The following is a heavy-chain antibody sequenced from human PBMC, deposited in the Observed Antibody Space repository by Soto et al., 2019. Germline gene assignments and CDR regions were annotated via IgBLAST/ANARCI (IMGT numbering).Heavy chain of an antibody. V-gene: IGHV1-18*01. CDR2: ISAYNGNT. D-gene: IGHD2-15*01. CDR3: ARETPDCSGGSCYPDAFDI. Sequence: QVQLVQSGAEVKKPGASVKVSCKASGYTFTSYGISWVRQAPGQGLEWMGWISAYNGNTNYAQKLQGRVTMTTDTSTSTAYMELRSLRSDDTAVYYCARETPDCSGGSCYPDAFDIWGQGTMVTVSS. J-gene: IGHJ3*02. CDR1: GYTFTSYG.